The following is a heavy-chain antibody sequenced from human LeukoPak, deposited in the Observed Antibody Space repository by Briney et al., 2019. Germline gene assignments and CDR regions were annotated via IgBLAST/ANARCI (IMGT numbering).Heavy chain of an antibody. D-gene: IGHD3-10*01. CDR3: AREAAESYGMDV. J-gene: IGHJ6*02. Sequence: GGSLRLSCAASGFTFSSYWMSWVRQAPGKGLEWVANIKQHGSEKHYVDSVKGRFTISRDNAKNSLYLQMNSLRAEDTAVYYCAREAAESYGMDVWGQGTTVTVPS. CDR1: GFTFSSYW. V-gene: IGHV3-7*01. CDR2: IKQHGSEK.